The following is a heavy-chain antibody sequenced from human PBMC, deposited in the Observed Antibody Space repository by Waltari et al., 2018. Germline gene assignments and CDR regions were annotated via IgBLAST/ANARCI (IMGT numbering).Heavy chain of an antibody. V-gene: IGHV3-15*07. CDR2: IKSKNDGGTT. CDR1: GYSISSGYY. CDR3: TTLSD. Sequence: VQLQESGPGLVKPSETLSLTCAVSGYSISSGYYWGWIRQPPGKGLEWVGRIKSKNDGGTTDYATPVKGRFTIARDDSKNMLYLEMNSLKTEDTAVYYCTTLSDWGQGTLVTVSS. J-gene: IGHJ4*02.